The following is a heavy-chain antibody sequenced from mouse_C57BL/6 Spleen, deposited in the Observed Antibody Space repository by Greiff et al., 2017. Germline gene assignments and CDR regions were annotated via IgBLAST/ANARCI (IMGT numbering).Heavy chain of an antibody. D-gene: IGHD3-2*02. V-gene: IGHV1-15*01. CDR1: GYTFTDYE. CDR3: TLTAQGFDY. CDR2: IDPETGGT. Sequence: VQLQESGAELVRPGASVTLSCKASGYTFTDYEMHWVKQTPVHGLEWIGAIDPETGGTAYNQKFKGKAILTADKSSSTAYMVLRSLTSEDSAVYYCTLTAQGFDYWGQGTTLTVSS. J-gene: IGHJ2*01.